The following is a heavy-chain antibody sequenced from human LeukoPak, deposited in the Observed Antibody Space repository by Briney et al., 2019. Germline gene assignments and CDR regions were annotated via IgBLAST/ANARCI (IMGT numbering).Heavy chain of an antibody. Sequence: EGSLRLSCAASGFTFSSYEMNWVRQAPGEGLEWVSYIGNSGSPIYYADSVKGRFTISRDNAKNSLFLQMSSLRAEDTAVYYCARTFDSWGQGTLVTVSS. CDR1: GFTFSSYE. CDR3: ARTFDS. CDR2: IGNSGSPI. V-gene: IGHV3-48*03. J-gene: IGHJ4*02.